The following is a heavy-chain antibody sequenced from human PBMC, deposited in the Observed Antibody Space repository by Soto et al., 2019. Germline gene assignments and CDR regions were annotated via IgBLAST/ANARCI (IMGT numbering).Heavy chain of an antibody. Sequence: GGSLRLSCAASGFTFDDYAMHWVRQAPGKGLEWVSGISWNSGSIGYADSVKGRFTISRDNAKNSLYLQMNSLRAEDTALYYCAKSYTIFGVVIPTYFDYWGQGTLVTVSS. D-gene: IGHD3-3*01. CDR3: AKSYTIFGVVIPTYFDY. J-gene: IGHJ4*02. V-gene: IGHV3-9*01. CDR2: ISWNSGSI. CDR1: GFTFDDYA.